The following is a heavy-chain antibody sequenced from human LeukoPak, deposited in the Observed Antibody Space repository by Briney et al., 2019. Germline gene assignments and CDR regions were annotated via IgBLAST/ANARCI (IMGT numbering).Heavy chain of an antibody. J-gene: IGHJ3*02. D-gene: IGHD3-10*01. CDR2: INTNTGNP. Sequence: ASVKVSCKASEYTFTSYAMNWVRQAPGQGLEWMGWINTNTGNPTYAQGFTGRFVFSLDTSVSTAYLQISSLKAEDTAVYYCARERGSFRRFGDHPPPPDAFDIWGQGTMVTVSS. CDR1: EYTFTSYA. CDR3: ARERGSFRRFGDHPPPPDAFDI. V-gene: IGHV7-4-1*02.